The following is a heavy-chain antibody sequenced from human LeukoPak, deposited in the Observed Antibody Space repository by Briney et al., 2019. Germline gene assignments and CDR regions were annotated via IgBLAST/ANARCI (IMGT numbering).Heavy chain of an antibody. J-gene: IGHJ3*02. V-gene: IGHV3-48*03. CDR3: AREPLSGVPAAIQDAFDI. D-gene: IGHD2-2*01. CDR1: GFTFSSYE. CDR2: ISSSGSTI. Sequence: GGSLRLSCAASGFTFSSYEMNWVRQAPGKGLEWVSYISSSGSTIYYADSVKGRFTISRGNAKNSLYLQMNSLRAEDTAVYYCAREPLSGVPAAIQDAFDIWGQGTMVTVSS.